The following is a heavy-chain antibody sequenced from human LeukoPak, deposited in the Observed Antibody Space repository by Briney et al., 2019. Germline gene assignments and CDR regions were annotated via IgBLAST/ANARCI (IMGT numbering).Heavy chain of an antibody. CDR3: ARGTRYYSSGYYYANWFDP. CDR1: GFTFSTYS. V-gene: IGHV3-21*01. D-gene: IGHD3-22*01. J-gene: IGHJ5*02. CDR2: ITSESSYI. Sequence: GGSLILPCAASGFTFSTYSMNWVRQAPGKGLEWVSSITSESSYIYHTDSVKGRFTISRGNAKNSLYLQMNSLTAEDTAVYYCARGTRYYSSGYYYANWFDPWGQGTLVTVSS.